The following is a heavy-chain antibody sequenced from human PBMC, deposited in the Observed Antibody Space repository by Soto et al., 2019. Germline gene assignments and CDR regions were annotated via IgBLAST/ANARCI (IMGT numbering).Heavy chain of an antibody. CDR3: ATGKGVAAAGFDY. D-gene: IGHD6-13*01. CDR1: GYTITDLS. CDR2: FDPEDGET. V-gene: IGHV1-24*01. J-gene: IGHJ4*02. Sequence: ASVKLSCKVCGYTITDLSMHWVRQAPGKGLEWMGGFDPEDGETIYAQKFQGRVTMTEDTSTDTAYMELSSLRSEDTAVYYCATGKGVAAAGFDYWGQGTLVTV.